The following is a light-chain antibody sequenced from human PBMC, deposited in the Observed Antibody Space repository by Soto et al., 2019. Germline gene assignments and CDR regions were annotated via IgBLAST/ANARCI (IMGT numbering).Light chain of an antibody. CDR2: AAS. V-gene: IGKV1-8*01. J-gene: IGKJ3*01. CDR1: QGISSY. CDR3: QQYYSYPFT. Sequence: AIRMTQSPSSLSASTGDRVTITCRASQGISSYLAWYQQKPGKAPKLLIYAASTLQSGVPSRFSGSGSGTDFTRTISCLQSEDFATYYCQQYYSYPFTFGPGTKVDIQ.